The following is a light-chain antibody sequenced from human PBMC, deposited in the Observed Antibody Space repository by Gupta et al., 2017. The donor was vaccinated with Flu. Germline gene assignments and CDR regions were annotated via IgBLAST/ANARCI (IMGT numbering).Light chain of an antibody. V-gene: IGKV3-15*01. J-gene: IGKJ1*01. CDR1: QSVSSN. CDR3: QQDNNWPPWT. Sequence: EIVMTQSPATLSVSPGERATLSCRASQSVSSNLAWYQQKPDQAPRLLIYGASTRDTGIPARFSGSGYGTEFTLTISSRQSEEFAVYYCQQDNNWPPWTFGQGTKVEIK. CDR2: GAS.